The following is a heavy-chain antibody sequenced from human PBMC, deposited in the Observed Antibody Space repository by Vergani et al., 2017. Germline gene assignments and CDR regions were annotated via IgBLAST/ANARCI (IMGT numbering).Heavy chain of an antibody. CDR2: IYYSGST. D-gene: IGHD6-19*01. J-gene: IGHJ5*02. CDR1: GGPISSYY. Sequence: QVQLQESGPGLVKPSETLSLTCTGSGGPISSYYWSWIRQPPGKGLEWIGYIYYSGSTNYNPSLKSRVTISVDTSKNQFSLKLSSVTAADTAVYYCARAGSGLYRGWFDPWGQGTLVTVSS. V-gene: IGHV4-59*08. CDR3: ARAGSGLYRGWFDP.